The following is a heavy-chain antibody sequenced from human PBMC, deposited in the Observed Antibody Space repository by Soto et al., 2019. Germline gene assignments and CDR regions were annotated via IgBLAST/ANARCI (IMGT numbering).Heavy chain of an antibody. Sequence: ELQLLASGGVLVQPGESLSLSCAASGFTFSSYAMSWVRQTPGKGLAWVSVIRGRDDSTYYADSVKGRFTISRDNSKNTLYLQMNSLRAEDTAVYYCAKTSSSSTCDYWGQGTLVTVSS. CDR2: IRGRDDST. CDR3: AKTSSSSTCDY. CDR1: GFTFSSYA. J-gene: IGHJ4*02. V-gene: IGHV3-23*01. D-gene: IGHD6-6*01.